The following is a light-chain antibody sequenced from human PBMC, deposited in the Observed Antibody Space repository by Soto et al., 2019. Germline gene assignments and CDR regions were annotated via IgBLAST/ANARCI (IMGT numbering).Light chain of an antibody. Sequence: EIVLTQSPGTLSLSPGERATLSCRASQSVFKNYLACYQQKPGQAPRLLIYGASTRAAGISDRFSGSGSGTDFTLTVNRLEPADFAVYYCQQYGSSPSTFGGGTKVEIK. CDR2: GAS. J-gene: IGKJ4*01. CDR3: QQYGSSPST. V-gene: IGKV3-20*01. CDR1: QSVFKNY.